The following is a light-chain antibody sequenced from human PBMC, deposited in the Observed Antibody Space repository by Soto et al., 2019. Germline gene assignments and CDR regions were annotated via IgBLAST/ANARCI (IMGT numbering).Light chain of an antibody. CDR3: QQRSHWPPLT. J-gene: IGKJ4*01. Sequence: EVVLTQSPVTLSLSPGDRATLSCRASQSISTYVAWYQQKPGQAPRLLIYDASNRATGIPARFSGSGSGTDFTLTITSLEPEDFAVYYCQQRSHWPPLTFGGGTQVEI. CDR2: DAS. CDR1: QSISTY. V-gene: IGKV3-11*01.